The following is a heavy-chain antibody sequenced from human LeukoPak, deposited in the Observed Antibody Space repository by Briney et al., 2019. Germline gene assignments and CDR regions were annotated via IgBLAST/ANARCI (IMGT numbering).Heavy chain of an antibody. D-gene: IGHD6-13*01. Sequence: GGSLRLSCAASGFTFSSYWMSWVRQAPGKGLEWVANIKQDGSEKYYVDSVKGRFTISRDNAKNSLYLQMNSLRAEDTAVSYCARDRKYSSSWYRSSWFDPWGQGTLVTVSS. CDR1: GFTFSSYW. CDR3: ARDRKYSSSWYRSSWFDP. CDR2: IKQDGSEK. J-gene: IGHJ5*02. V-gene: IGHV3-7*01.